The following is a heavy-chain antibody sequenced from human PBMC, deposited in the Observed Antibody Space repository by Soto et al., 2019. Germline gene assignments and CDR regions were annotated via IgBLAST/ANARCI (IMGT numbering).Heavy chain of an antibody. J-gene: IGHJ6*02. V-gene: IGHV3-33*01. D-gene: IGHD3-10*01. CDR1: GFTFSSYG. Sequence: QVQLVESGGGVVQPGRSLRLSCAASGFTFSSYGMHWVRQAPGKGLEWVAVIWYDGSNKYYADSVKGRFTISRDNSKNTLYLQMNSRRAEDTAVYYCARDGLVRGVSITPYYYGMDVWGQGTTVTVSS. CDR2: IWYDGSNK. CDR3: ARDGLVRGVSITPYYYGMDV.